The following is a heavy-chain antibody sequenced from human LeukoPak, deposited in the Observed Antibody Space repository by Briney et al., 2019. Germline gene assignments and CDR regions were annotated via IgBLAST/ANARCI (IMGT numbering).Heavy chain of an antibody. V-gene: IGHV3-64*01. CDR3: ARAATVTAESAFRY. CDR2: INSNGGST. J-gene: IGHJ4*02. Sequence: GGSLRLSCVASGFTFSSYAMHWVRQTPGKGLEYVSGINSNGGSTHYANSVKGRFTISRDNSKHTLYLQMGSLRTEDMAVYYCARAATVTAESAFRYWGQGTLVTVSS. D-gene: IGHD4-17*01. CDR1: GFTFSSYA.